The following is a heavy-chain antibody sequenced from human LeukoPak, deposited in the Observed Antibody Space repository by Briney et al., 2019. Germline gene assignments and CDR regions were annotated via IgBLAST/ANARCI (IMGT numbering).Heavy chain of an antibody. V-gene: IGHV3-66*01. Sequence: GGSLRLSCAASGFTVSSNYMSWVRQAPGKGLEWVSVNYSGGSTYYADSVKGRFTISRDNSKNTLYLQMNSLRAEDTAVYYCARDPSVAVAGTDYWGQGTLVTVSS. CDR2: NYSGGST. CDR3: ARDPSVAVAGTDY. J-gene: IGHJ4*02. D-gene: IGHD6-19*01. CDR1: GFTVSSNY.